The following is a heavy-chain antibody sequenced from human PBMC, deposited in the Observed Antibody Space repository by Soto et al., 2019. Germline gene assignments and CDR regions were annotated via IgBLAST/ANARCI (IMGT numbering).Heavy chain of an antibody. CDR1: GGTFSTYV. CDR2: IIPILGTA. Sequence: QVHLVQSGAEVKKPGSSLKISCEASGGTFSTYVINWVRQAPGQGLEWMGGIIPILGTANYAQKSQGRLTITADESTNTAYMELSSLRSEDTAIYYCARGKEAYYTYYAMDVWGQGTTVTVSS. J-gene: IGHJ6*02. CDR3: ARGKEAYYTYYAMDV. V-gene: IGHV1-69*12.